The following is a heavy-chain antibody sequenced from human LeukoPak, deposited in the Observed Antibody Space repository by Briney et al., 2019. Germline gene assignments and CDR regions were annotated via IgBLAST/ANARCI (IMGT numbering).Heavy chain of an antibody. J-gene: IGHJ6*02. CDR2: IYYSGST. CDR3: ARRPQDYYYGMDV. CDR1: GGSISSSSYY. V-gene: IGHV4-39*01. Sequence: SETLSLTCTVSGGSISSSSYYWGWIRQPPGKGLEWIGSIYYSGSTYYNPSLKSRVTISVDTSKNQFSLKLSSVTAADTAVHYCARRPQDYYYGMDVWGQGTTVTVSS.